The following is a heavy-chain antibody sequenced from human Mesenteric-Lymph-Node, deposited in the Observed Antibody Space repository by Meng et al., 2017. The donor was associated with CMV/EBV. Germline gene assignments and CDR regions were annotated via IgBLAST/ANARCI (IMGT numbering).Heavy chain of an antibody. D-gene: IGHD6-19*01. CDR2: INHSGST. J-gene: IGHJ5*02. Sequence: SETLSLTCAVYGGSFSGYYWSWIRQPPGKGLEWIGEINHSGSTNYNPSLKSRVTISVDTSKSQFSLKLSSVTAADTAVYYCARDKGIAVAGTAGHWFDPWGQGTLVTVSS. V-gene: IGHV4-34*01. CDR1: GGSFSGYY. CDR3: ARDKGIAVAGTAGHWFDP.